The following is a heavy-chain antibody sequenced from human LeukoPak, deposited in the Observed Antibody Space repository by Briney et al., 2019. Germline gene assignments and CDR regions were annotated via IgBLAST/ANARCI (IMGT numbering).Heavy chain of an antibody. CDR2: INPNSGGT. Sequence: ASVKVSCKASGYTFPDYYIQWVRQAPGQGLEWMGWINPNSGGTNSAQKFQGRVTMTRDTSISTAYMELSRLTPDDTAVYYCARDHCSSIKCYEDYYGLDVWGQGTTVTVSS. CDR3: ARDHCSSIKCYEDYYGLDV. J-gene: IGHJ6*02. CDR1: GYTFPDYY. D-gene: IGHD2-2*01. V-gene: IGHV1-2*02.